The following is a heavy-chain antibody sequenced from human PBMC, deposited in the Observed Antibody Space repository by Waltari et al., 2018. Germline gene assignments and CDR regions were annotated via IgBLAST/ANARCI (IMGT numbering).Heavy chain of an antibody. D-gene: IGHD6-19*01. CDR2: IYYSGST. J-gene: IGHJ3*02. V-gene: IGHV4-59*01. CDR3: ARGGIAVAGDAFDI. Sequence: QVQLQESGPGLVKPSETLSLTCTVSGGSISSYYWSWIRQPPGKGLEWIGYIYYSGSTNYNPSPKSRVTISVDTSKNQFSLKLSSVTAADTAVYYCARGGIAVAGDAFDIWGQGTMVTVSS. CDR1: GGSISSYY.